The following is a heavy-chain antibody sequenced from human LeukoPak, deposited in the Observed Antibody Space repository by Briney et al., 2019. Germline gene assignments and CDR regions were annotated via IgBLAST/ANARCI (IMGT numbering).Heavy chain of an antibody. CDR3: ARQWLVSPLFDY. CDR1: GGCLSGYY. CDR2: INHSGST. Sequence: SETLSLTCAVYGGCLSGYYWSWIRQPPGKGLEWIGEINHSGSTNYNPSLKSRVTISVDTSKNQLSLKLSSMTAADTAVYYCARQWLVSPLFDYWGQGTLVTVSS. J-gene: IGHJ4*02. V-gene: IGHV4-34*01. D-gene: IGHD6-19*01.